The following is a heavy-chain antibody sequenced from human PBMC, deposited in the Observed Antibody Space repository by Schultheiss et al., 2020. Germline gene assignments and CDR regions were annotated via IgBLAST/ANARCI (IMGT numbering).Heavy chain of an antibody. J-gene: IGHJ6*02. CDR2: IFSNDEK. V-gene: IGHV2-26*01. CDR3: ARNRLAIFGPPYYYYGMDV. CDR1: GFSLSTSGMC. Sequence: SCPTPVKPPQTLTLTCTFSGFSLSTSGMCVSWIRQPPGKALEWLAHIFSNDEKSYSTSLKSRLTISKDTSKSQVVLTMTNMDPVDTATYYCARNRLAIFGPPYYYYGMDVWGQGTTVTVSS. D-gene: IGHD3-3*01.